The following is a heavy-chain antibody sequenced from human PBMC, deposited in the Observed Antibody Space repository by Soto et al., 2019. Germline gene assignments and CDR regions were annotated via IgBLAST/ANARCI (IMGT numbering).Heavy chain of an antibody. CDR3: ARAVLPATAPFDY. V-gene: IGHV4-59*01. CDR2: IYYSGST. Sequence: SETLSLTCIVSGGSISNYYWSWIRHPPGKGLEWIGYIYYSGSTNYNPSLQSRVTISVDTSKNQFSLKLSSVTAADTAVYYCARAVLPATAPFDYWGQGTLVTVSS. D-gene: IGHD2-2*01. CDR1: GGSISNYY. J-gene: IGHJ4*02.